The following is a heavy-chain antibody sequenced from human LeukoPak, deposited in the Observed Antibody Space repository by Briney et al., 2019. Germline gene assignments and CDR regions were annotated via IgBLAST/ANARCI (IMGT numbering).Heavy chain of an antibody. CDR1: GFTFSDYY. J-gene: IGHJ4*02. CDR2: ISSSGSTI. V-gene: IGHV3-11*01. CDR3: ARVQFFVFDYYFDY. Sequence: PGGSLRLSCAASGFTFSDYYMSWIRQAPGKGLEWVSYISSSGSTIYYADSVKGRFTISRDNAKNSLYLQMNSLRAEDTAVYYCARVQFFVFDYYFDYWGQGTLVTVSS. D-gene: IGHD5/OR15-5a*01.